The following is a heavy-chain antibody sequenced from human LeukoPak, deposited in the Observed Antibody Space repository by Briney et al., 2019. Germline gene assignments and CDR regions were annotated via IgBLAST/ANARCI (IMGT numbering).Heavy chain of an antibody. D-gene: IGHD1-7*01. J-gene: IGHJ4*02. CDR1: GGSFSGYY. CDR2: INHSGST. Sequence: SETLSLTCEVYGGSFSGYYRSWIRQPPGKGLEWIGEINHSGSTKYNPSLKSRVTISGDTSKNQFSLKLRSVTAADTAVYYCARLYGNYQNYFDYWGQGTLVTVSS. V-gene: IGHV4-34*01. CDR3: ARLYGNYQNYFDY.